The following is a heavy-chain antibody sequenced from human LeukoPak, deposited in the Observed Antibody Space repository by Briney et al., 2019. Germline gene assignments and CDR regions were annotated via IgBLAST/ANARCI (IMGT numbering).Heavy chain of an antibody. CDR1: GYTFTGYY. V-gene: IGHV1-8*02. Sequence: ASVKVSCKASGYTFTGYYMHWVRQATGQGLEWMGWMNPNSGNTGYAQKFQGRVTMTRNTSISTAYMELSSLRSEDTAVYYCARVVKAQRLAWRSMYYFGYWGQGTLVTVSS. J-gene: IGHJ4*02. CDR2: MNPNSGNT. CDR3: ARVVKAQRLAWRSMYYFGY. D-gene: IGHD3-16*02.